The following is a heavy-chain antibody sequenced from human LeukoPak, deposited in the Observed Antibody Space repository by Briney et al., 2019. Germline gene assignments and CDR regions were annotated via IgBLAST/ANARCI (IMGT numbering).Heavy chain of an antibody. CDR2: IKSKTDGGTT. D-gene: IGHD1-26*01. J-gene: IGHJ4*02. CDR1: GFTFCNAW. CDR3: TTDYSGSLFGAYYY. Sequence: GGSLRLSCAVSGFTFCNAWMSWVRQAPGKGLEWVGHIKSKTDGGTTDYAAPVKGRFTISRDDSKNTLYLQMNSLKTEDTAVYYCTTDYSGSLFGAYYYWGQGTLVTVSS. V-gene: IGHV3-15*01.